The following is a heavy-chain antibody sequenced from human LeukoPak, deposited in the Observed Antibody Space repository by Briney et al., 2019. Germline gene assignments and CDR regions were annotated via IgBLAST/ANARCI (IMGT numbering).Heavy chain of an antibody. D-gene: IGHD6-19*01. CDR3: ARQRGQWLHWGHFDY. CDR2: IYYSGST. J-gene: IGHJ4*02. V-gene: IGHV4-39*01. Sequence: WVRQAPGKGLEWIGSIYYSGSTYYNPSLKSRVTISVDTSKNQFSLKLSSVTAADTAVYYCARQRGQWLHWGHFDYWGQGTLVTVSS.